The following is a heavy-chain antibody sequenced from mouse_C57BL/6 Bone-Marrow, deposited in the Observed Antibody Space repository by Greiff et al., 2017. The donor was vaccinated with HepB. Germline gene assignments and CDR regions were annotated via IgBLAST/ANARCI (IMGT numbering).Heavy chain of an antibody. CDR1: GYAFSSSW. J-gene: IGHJ2*01. CDR2: IYPGDGDT. D-gene: IGHD1-1*01. CDR3: ARLYYCGSSSNYFDY. V-gene: IGHV1-82*01. Sequence: QVQLQASGPELVKPGASVKISCKASGYAFSSSWMNWVKQRPGKGLEWIGRIYPGDGDTNYNGKFKGKATLTADKSSSTAYMQLSSLTSEDSAVYFCARLYYCGSSSNYFDYWGQGTTLTVSS.